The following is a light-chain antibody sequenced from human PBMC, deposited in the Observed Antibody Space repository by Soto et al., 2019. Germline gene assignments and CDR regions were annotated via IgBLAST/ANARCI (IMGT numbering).Light chain of an antibody. CDR2: GTS. V-gene: IGKV3D-20*02. Sequence: ERVITQALANLSVSPGEIATLSCMASQSFGGYFAWYQQKPGQAPRLLISGTSTRATGIPDRFSGSASGTDFTLTISRLEPEDFAVYYCQQRSNWPTFGQGTRLEIK. CDR1: QSFGGY. CDR3: QQRSNWPT. J-gene: IGKJ5*01.